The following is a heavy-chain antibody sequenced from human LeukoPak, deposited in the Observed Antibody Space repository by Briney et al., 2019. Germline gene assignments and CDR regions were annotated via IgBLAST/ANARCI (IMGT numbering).Heavy chain of an antibody. CDR1: GFSFSDHY. V-gene: IGHV3-72*01. Sequence: GGSLRLSCAASGFSFSDHYMDWVRQAPGKGLEWVGRIRKEDDNYITQYAASVKDRFTISRDDSKSSLYLHMNSLKVEDTALYYCARVCSSGWEVSDYWGQGTLVTVSS. CDR3: ARVCSSGWEVSDY. D-gene: IGHD6-19*01. CDR2: IRKEDDNYIT. J-gene: IGHJ4*02.